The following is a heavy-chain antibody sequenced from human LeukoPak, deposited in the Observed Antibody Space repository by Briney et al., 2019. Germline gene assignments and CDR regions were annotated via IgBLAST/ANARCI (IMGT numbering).Heavy chain of an antibody. J-gene: IGHJ4*02. D-gene: IGHD6-13*01. CDR2: IYTSGST. CDR3: ARVSSSSWQPNPYFDY. Sequence: SETLSLTCTVSGGSISSYYWSWIRQPAGKGLEWIGRIYTSGSTNYNPSLKSRVTMSVDTSKNQFSLKLSSVTAADTAVYYCARVSSSSWQPNPYFDYWGQGTLVTVSS. CDR1: GGSISSYY. V-gene: IGHV4-4*07.